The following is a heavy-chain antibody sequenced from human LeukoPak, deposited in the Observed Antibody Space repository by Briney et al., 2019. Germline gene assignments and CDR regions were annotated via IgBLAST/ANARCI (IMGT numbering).Heavy chain of an antibody. J-gene: IGHJ4*02. D-gene: IGHD3-9*01. V-gene: IGHV1-2*02. CDR3: ARENYDILTGYSD. CDR2: INPNSGGT. Sequence: GASVTVSCKASGYTFTGYYMHWVRQAPGQGLEWMGWINPNSGGTNYAQKFQGRVTMTRNTSISTAYMELSSLRSEDTAVYYCARENYDILTGYSDWGQGTLVTVSS. CDR1: GYTFTGYY.